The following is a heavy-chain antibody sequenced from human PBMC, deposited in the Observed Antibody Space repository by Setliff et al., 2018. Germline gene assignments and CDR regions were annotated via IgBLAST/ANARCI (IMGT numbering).Heavy chain of an antibody. J-gene: IGHJ3*01. V-gene: IGHV1-18*01. Sequence: WASVKVSCKGSGHIFKSYGISWVRQAPGQGLEWMGWISSYNNDVSNYAQRFQGRVTMNTDTSSNVAYMEVRSLRSDDTAIYYCAISTLSICTDGTCPNAFDVWGQGTLVTVSS. CDR3: AISTLSICTDGTCPNAFDV. CDR2: ISSYNNDVS. D-gene: IGHD2-2*01. CDR1: GHIFKSYG.